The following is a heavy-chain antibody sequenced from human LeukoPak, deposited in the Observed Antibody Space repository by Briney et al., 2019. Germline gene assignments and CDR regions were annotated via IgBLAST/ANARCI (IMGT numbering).Heavy chain of an antibody. Sequence: PGGSLRLSCAASGFTFSSYGMHWVRQAPGKGLEWVAVIWYDGSNKYYADSVKGRFTISRDNSKNTLYLQMNSLRAEDTAVYYCAKDGGGKQRLEPVDYWGQGTLVTVSS. CDR2: IWYDGSNK. D-gene: IGHD6-25*01. CDR1: GFTFSSYG. V-gene: IGHV3-33*06. J-gene: IGHJ4*02. CDR3: AKDGGGKQRLEPVDY.